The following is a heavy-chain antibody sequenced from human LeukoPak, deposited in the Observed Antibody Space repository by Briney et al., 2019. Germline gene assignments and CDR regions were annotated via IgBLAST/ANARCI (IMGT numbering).Heavy chain of an antibody. D-gene: IGHD2-2*01. CDR1: GFTFSSYA. V-gene: IGHV3-23*01. J-gene: IGHJ5*01. CDR2: ISDSDGST. Sequence: GGSLRLSCAASGFTFSSYAMSWVRQAPGQGLEWVSAISDSDGSTNYADSVKGRFAISRDNSKNTLYLQMNSLRAEDTAVYYCAKEPREYCSSTSCPNWFDSWGQGTLVTVSS. CDR3: AKEPREYCSSTSCPNWFDS.